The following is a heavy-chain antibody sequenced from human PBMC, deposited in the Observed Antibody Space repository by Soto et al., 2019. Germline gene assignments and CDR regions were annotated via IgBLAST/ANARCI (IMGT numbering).Heavy chain of an antibody. CDR1: GFTFSSYA. CDR2: ISGSGGST. V-gene: IGHV3-23*01. CDR3: AKDVDVVPAATSNCGGSCYPVGDAFDI. D-gene: IGHD2-15*01. Sequence: GGSLRLSCAASGFTFSSYAMSWVRQAPGKGLEWVSAISGSGGSTYYADSVKGRFTISRDNSKNTLYLQMNSLRAEDTAVYYCAKDVDVVPAATSNCGGSCYPVGDAFDIWGQGTMVTVSS. J-gene: IGHJ3*02.